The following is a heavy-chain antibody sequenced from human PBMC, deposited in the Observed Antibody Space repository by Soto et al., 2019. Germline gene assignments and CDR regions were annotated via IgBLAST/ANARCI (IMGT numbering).Heavy chain of an antibody. CDR2: ISGSGGST. D-gene: IGHD6-19*01. CDR1: GFTFSSYA. J-gene: IGHJ5*02. Sequence: EVQLLESGGGLVQPGGSLRLSCAASGFTFSSYAMSWVRQAPGKGLEWVSAISGSGGSTYYADSVKGRFTISRDNSKNTLYLQMNSLRAGDTAVYYCAKDGGYSSGWTGWFDPWGQGTLVTVSS. V-gene: IGHV3-23*01. CDR3: AKDGGYSSGWTGWFDP.